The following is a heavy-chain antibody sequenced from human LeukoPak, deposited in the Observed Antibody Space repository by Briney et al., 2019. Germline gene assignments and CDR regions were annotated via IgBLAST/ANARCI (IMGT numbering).Heavy chain of an antibody. CDR1: GYTFTSYA. D-gene: IGHD6-19*01. Sequence: ASVKVSCKASGYTFTSYAMNWVRQAPGQGLEWMGWINTNTGNPTYAQGFTGRFVFSLDTSVSTAYLQISSLKAEDTAVYYCARVLGYSSGWYLGGGYYYGMDVWGQGTTVAVSS. V-gene: IGHV7-4-1*02. J-gene: IGHJ6*02. CDR3: ARVLGYSSGWYLGGGYYYGMDV. CDR2: INTNTGNP.